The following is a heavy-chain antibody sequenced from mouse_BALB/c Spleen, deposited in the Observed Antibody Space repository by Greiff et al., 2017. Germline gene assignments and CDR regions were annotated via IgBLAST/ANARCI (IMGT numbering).Heavy chain of an antibody. D-gene: IGHD2-1*01. CDR1: GYTFTSYW. Sequence: VQLQQPGAELVKPGASVKLSCKASGYTFTSYWMHWVKQRPGQGLEWIGEIDPSDSYTNYNQKFKGKATLTVDKSSSTAYMQLSSLTSEDSAVYYCARSNYGNYAFAYWGQGTLVTVSA. CDR2: IDPSDSYT. J-gene: IGHJ3*01. CDR3: ARSNYGNYAFAY. V-gene: IGHV1-69*02.